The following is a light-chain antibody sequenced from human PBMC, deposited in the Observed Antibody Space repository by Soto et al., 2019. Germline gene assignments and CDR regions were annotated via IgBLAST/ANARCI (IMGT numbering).Light chain of an antibody. V-gene: IGKV3-15*01. Sequence: EIGVKQSPATLSVSPGERATLSCRASQSVSSNLAWYQQKPGQAPRLLIYGASTRATGIPARFSGSGSGTEFTLTISSLQSEDFAVYYSQQYNNCPPIPFGQGTRLEI. J-gene: IGKJ5*01. CDR2: GAS. CDR1: QSVSSN. CDR3: QQYNNCPPIP.